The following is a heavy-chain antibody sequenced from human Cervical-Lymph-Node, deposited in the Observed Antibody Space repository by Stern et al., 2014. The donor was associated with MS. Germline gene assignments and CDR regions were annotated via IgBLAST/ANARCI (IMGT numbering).Heavy chain of an antibody. Sequence: QVQLMQSEAEVTKPGSSVKVSCKASGGTFSKFPSSWVRQAPGQGLEWMGGILPFFGTPTYDQEFRCRVTITADVSTSTVYMELSSLRSDDTAVYYCALSSETSDRWYSLGYDLWGQGTLVTVSS. V-gene: IGHV1-69*01. CDR1: GGTFSKFP. D-gene: IGHD6-13*01. J-gene: IGHJ5*02. CDR3: ALSSETSDRWYSLGYDL. CDR2: ILPFFGTP.